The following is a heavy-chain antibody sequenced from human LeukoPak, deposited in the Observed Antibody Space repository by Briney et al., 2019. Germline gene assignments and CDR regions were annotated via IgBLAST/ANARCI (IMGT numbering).Heavy chain of an antibody. CDR1: GFIFYNYG. J-gene: IGHJ4*02. Sequence: GGSLRLSCAASGFIFYNYGMTWVRQAPGKGLEWVANIKQDGSEKYYVDSVKGRFTISRDNAKNSLYLQMNSLRAEDTAVYYCARDRVGYDFWSGYYGYWGQGTLVTVSS. CDR3: ARDRVGYDFWSGYYGY. CDR2: IKQDGSEK. D-gene: IGHD3-3*01. V-gene: IGHV3-7*01.